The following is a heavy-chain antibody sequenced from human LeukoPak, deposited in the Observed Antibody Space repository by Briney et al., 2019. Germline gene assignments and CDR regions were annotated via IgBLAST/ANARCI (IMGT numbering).Heavy chain of an antibody. V-gene: IGHV1-69*13. CDR1: GGSLSSYA. J-gene: IGHJ5*02. Sequence: GASVKVSCKATGGSLSSYAISWVRQAPGQGLEWMGGIIPIFGTANYAQKFQGRVTITADESTSTAYMELSSLRSEDTAVYYCARVGGYCSSTSCYNWFDPWGQGTLVTVSS. CDR2: IIPIFGTA. D-gene: IGHD2-2*01. CDR3: ARVGGYCSSTSCYNWFDP.